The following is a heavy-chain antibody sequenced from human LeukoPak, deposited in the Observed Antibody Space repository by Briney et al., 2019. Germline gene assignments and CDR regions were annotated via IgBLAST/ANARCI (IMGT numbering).Heavy chain of an antibody. CDR2: ISSSSSYI. V-gene: IGHV3-21*01. J-gene: IGHJ4*02. D-gene: IGHD1-14*01. CDR1: GFTFSSYS. CDR3: AIDPQALYILNTKPAFDY. Sequence: PGGSLRLSCAASGFTFSSYSMNWVRQAPGKGLEWVSSISSSSSYIHYADSVKGRFTISRDNAKNSLYLQMNSLRAEDTAVYYCAIDPQALYILNTKPAFDYWGQGTLVTVSS.